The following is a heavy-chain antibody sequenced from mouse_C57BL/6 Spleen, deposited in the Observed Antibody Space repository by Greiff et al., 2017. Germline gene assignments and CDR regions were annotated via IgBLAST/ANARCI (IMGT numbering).Heavy chain of an antibody. CDR1: GFTFSDDW. D-gene: IGHD1-1*01. CDR2: IRNKANNHAT. V-gene: IGHV6-6*01. J-gene: IGHJ4*01. CDR3: ADYFSSDLYAMDY. Sequence: EVKLMESGGGLVQPGGSVKLSCDASGFTFSDDWMAWVRQSPGKGLEWVAEIRNKANNHATYYAEAVKGRFTISRDDSKSSVYMQMNSVRAEDTGIDYCADYFSSDLYAMDYWGQGTSVTVSS.